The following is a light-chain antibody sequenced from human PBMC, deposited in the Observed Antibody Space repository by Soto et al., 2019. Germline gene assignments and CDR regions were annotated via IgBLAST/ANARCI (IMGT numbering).Light chain of an antibody. CDR2: EVS. CDR1: SSDVGGYNY. J-gene: IGLJ2*01. CDR3: SSYAGNRDVI. Sequence: QSALTQPPSASGSPGQSVTISCTGSSSDVGGYNYVSWYQQHPGKAPKLMIYEVSKRPSGVPDRFSGSKSGNTASLTVSGLHAEDEADYYCSSYAGNRDVIFGGGTKLTVL. V-gene: IGLV2-8*01.